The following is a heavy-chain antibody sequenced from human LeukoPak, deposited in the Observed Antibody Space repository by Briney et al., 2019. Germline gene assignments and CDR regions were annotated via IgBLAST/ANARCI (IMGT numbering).Heavy chain of an antibody. CDR2: ISTDGNNK. D-gene: IGHD3-10*01. CDR3: AKKASLVRGDNYLDF. CDR1: GFTFSSYA. J-gene: IGHJ4*02. V-gene: IGHV3-30*18. Sequence: PGRSLRLSCAASGFTFSSYAINWVRQAPGKGLEWVGVISTDGNNKYYAESVKGRFTISRDNSKNTLYLQMNSLKTEDTALYYCAKKASLVRGDNYLDFWGQGTLVTVAS.